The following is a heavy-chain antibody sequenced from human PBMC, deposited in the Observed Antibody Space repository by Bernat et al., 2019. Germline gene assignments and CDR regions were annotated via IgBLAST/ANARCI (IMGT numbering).Heavy chain of an antibody. Sequence: QVQLVQSGAEVKKPGASVKVSCKASGYTFTSYYMHWVRHAPGQGLEWMGIINPSGGGTSFAQKFQGRVTMTRDTSTSIVYIVLSSLRSEDTAVYYCARGMVQGVIVHVNRAGYGFDIWGQGTTVTVSS. V-gene: IGHV1-46*03. D-gene: IGHD3-10*01. CDR3: ARGMVQGVIVHVNRAGYGFDI. J-gene: IGHJ3*02. CDR2: INPSGGGT. CDR1: GYTFTSYY.